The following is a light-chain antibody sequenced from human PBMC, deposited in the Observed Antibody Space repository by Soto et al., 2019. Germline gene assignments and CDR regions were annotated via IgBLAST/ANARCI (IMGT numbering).Light chain of an antibody. CDR1: QSVSSSY. V-gene: IGKV3-20*01. Sequence: EIVLTQSPGTLSLSPGERATLSYRASQSVSSSYLAWYQQKPGQAPRLRIYGASSRATGIPDRFSGSGSGTDFTLTISRLEPEDFAVYYCQQYGSYFGPGTKVDIK. CDR3: QQYGSY. J-gene: IGKJ3*01. CDR2: GAS.